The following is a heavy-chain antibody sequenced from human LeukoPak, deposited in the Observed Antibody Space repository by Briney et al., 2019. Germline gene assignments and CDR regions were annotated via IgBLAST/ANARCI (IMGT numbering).Heavy chain of an antibody. CDR3: ARLPDVSGWPFDY. Sequence: SETLSLTCTASDDSISRDFWTWIRQPPGKGLELIGYIRYSGRTEYNPSLRSRVTISIQTSKNQFSLKLTSVTAADTAIYYCARLPDVSGWPFDYWGQGILVTVSS. CDR2: IRYSGRT. J-gene: IGHJ4*02. CDR1: DDSISRDF. D-gene: IGHD6-19*01. V-gene: IGHV4-59*01.